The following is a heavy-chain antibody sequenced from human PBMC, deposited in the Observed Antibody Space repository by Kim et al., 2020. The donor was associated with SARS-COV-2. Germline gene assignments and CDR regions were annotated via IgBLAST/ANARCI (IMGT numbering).Heavy chain of an antibody. CDR1: GFTFDDYA. V-gene: IGHV3-43*02. Sequence: GGSLRLSCAASGFTFDDYAMHWVRQAPGKGLEWVSLISGDGGSTYYADSVKGRFTISRDNSKNSLYLQMNSLRTEDTALYYCAKERGVFYYGSGASAFDIWGQGTMVTVSS. D-gene: IGHD3-10*01. CDR3: AKERGVFYYGSGASAFDI. CDR2: ISGDGGST. J-gene: IGHJ3*02.